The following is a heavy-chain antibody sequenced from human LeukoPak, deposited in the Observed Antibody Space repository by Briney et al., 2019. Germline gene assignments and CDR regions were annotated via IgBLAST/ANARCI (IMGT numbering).Heavy chain of an antibody. CDR2: IYYSGST. CDR3: TSQFVGYSFFDY. D-gene: IGHD5-18*01. CDR1: GGSLSSSSHY. Sequence: SETLSLTCTVSGGSLSSSSHYWGWIRQPPGKGLEWHGSIYYSGSTYYNPSRKGRVTISVDTSKNQFSLKLSSVTAADTAMYYCTSQFVGYSFFDYWGQGTLVTVSS. J-gene: IGHJ4*02. V-gene: IGHV4-39*01.